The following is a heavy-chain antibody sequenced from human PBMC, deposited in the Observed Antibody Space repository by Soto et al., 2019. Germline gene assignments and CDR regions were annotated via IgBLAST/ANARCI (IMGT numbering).Heavy chain of an antibody. D-gene: IGHD4-17*01. J-gene: IGHJ4*02. V-gene: IGHV4-4*02. CDR3: ARSEATVLDS. CDR1: GGSMSSSNW. CDR2: THPSGRT. Sequence: QVQLQESGPGLVKPSGTLSLTCIVSGGSMSSSNWWNWVRQSPGKGLEWIGETHPSGRTNYSPSLKSRVTISIDKSENQFSLQLTSVTAADTAVYYCARSEATVLDSWGQGTLVTVSP.